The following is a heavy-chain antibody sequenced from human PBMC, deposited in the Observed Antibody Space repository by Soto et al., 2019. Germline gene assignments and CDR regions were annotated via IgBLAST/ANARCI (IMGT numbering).Heavy chain of an antibody. J-gene: IGHJ6*02. Sequence: GGSLRLSCAASGFTFSSYSMNWVRQAPGKGLEWVSYISSSSSTIYYADSVKGRFTLSRDNAKNSLYLQMNSLRDEDTAVYYCARDSRGDYSNYYGMDVWGQGTTVTVSS. CDR1: GFTFSSYS. D-gene: IGHD4-4*01. CDR2: ISSSSSTI. CDR3: ARDSRGDYSNYYGMDV. V-gene: IGHV3-48*02.